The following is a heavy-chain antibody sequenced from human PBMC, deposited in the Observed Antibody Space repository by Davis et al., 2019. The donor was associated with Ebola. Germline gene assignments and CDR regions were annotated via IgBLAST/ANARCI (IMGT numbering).Heavy chain of an antibody. CDR1: GFTFSSYG. Sequence: GGSLRLSCAASGFTFSSYGMHWVRQAPGKGLEWVAVISYDGSNKYYADSVKGRFTISRDNSKNTAYLQMNSLKTEDTAVYYCSIAAAGTNDYWGQGTLVTVSS. J-gene: IGHJ4*02. CDR2: ISYDGSNK. D-gene: IGHD6-13*01. V-gene: IGHV3-30*03. CDR3: SIAAAGTNDY.